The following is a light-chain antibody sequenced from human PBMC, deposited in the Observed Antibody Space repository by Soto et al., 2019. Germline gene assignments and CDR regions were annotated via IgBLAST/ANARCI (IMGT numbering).Light chain of an antibody. CDR3: QQYFRHAT. Sequence: DIQMTQSPSTLSASIGDSVTITCRASESIRSWVAWYQQTPGKAPKILINKASELEGGVPPRFSGSRSGTEFTLTISSLQPDDFATYYCQQYFRHATFGQGTKVDIK. V-gene: IGKV1-5*03. CDR2: KAS. J-gene: IGKJ1*01. CDR1: ESIRSW.